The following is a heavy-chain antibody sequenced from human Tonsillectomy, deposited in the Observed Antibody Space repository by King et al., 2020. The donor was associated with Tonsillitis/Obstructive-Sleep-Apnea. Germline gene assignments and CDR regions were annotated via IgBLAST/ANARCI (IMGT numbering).Heavy chain of an antibody. J-gene: IGHJ4*02. CDR1: GSTFTSYS. CDR3: ARARGYSALGY. V-gene: IGHV1-3*02. CDR2: INAVNGDT. Sequence: QLVQSGAEVKKPGASVKVSCKASGSTFTSYSVHWVRQAPGQRLEWMGWINAVNGDTKYSQRFQGRVTITRDTSASTAYMELSSLRSEDAAVYYCARARGYSALGYWGQGTLVTVSS. D-gene: IGHD5-12*01.